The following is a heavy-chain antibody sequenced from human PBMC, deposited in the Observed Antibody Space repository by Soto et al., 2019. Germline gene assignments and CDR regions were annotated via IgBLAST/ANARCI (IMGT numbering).Heavy chain of an antibody. J-gene: IGHJ5*02. CDR2: ISAGGGSP. D-gene: IGHD6-6*01. CDR3: VKHAEYQLVSWFDP. CDR1: GYSFSTYA. Sequence: EVQLLESGGGLVQPGGSLRLSCAASGYSFSTYAMSWARQAPGKGLEWVSGISAGGGSPFIADSVKGRFIISRDNAKDTLYLQMNSLTGEDTAIYYCVKHAEYQLVSWFDPWGQGTLVTVSS. V-gene: IGHV3-23*01.